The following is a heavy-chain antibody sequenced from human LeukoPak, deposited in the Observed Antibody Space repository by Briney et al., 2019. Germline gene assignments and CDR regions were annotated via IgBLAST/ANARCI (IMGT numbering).Heavy chain of an antibody. Sequence: ASVKVSCKASGYTFTNYAMNWVRQAPGQGLEWMGWINTDTGNPTYAQGFTRRLVFSLDTSASTAYLQISSLKAEDTAIYYCARTLFGDQYQLLHNWFDPWGQGTLVTVSS. D-gene: IGHD2-2*01. V-gene: IGHV7-4-1*02. CDR2: INTDTGNP. CDR1: GYTFTNYA. J-gene: IGHJ5*02. CDR3: ARTLFGDQYQLLHNWFDP.